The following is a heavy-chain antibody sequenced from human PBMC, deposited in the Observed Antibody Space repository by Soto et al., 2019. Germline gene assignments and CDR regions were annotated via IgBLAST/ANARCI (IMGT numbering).Heavy chain of an antibody. Sequence: QLQLQESGPGLVKPSETLSLTCTVSGGSISSSSYYWGWIRQPPGKGLEWIGSIYYSGSTSYNPSLKSRVTISVDTSTNQFSLKLSSVTAADTAVYYCASSNINYGDYYNFDYWGQGTLVTVSS. CDR2: IYYSGST. CDR3: ASSNINYGDYYNFDY. V-gene: IGHV4-39*01. CDR1: GGSISSSSYY. D-gene: IGHD4-17*01. J-gene: IGHJ4*02.